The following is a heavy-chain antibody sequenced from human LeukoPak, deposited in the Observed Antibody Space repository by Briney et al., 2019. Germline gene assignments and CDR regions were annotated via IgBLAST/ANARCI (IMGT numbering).Heavy chain of an antibody. J-gene: IGHJ4*02. CDR2: ISGSGGST. CDR1: GYTLTELS. D-gene: IGHD3-10*01. Sequence: ASVKVSCKVSGYTLTELSMHWVRQAPGKGLEWVSAISGSGGSTYYADSVKGRFTISRDNSKNTLYLQMNSLRAEDTAVYYCAKDKPSMVRGVIIDWGQGTLVTVSS. V-gene: IGHV3-23*01. CDR3: AKDKPSMVRGVIID.